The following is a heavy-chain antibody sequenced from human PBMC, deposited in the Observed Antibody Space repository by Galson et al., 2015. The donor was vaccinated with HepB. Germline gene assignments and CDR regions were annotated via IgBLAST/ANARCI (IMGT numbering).Heavy chain of an antibody. CDR1: GYTLTELS. CDR3: ATEMTTVVLVSGGLRFGY. CDR2: FDPEDGDI. V-gene: IGHV1-24*01. D-gene: IGHD4-23*01. J-gene: IGHJ4*02. Sequence: SVKVSCKVSGYTLTELSMHWVRQAPGKGLEWMGGFDPEDGDIIYAQKFQGRVTMTEDTSTDTAYMELSSLRSEDTAVYYCATEMTTVVLVSGGLRFGYWGQGTLVTVSS.